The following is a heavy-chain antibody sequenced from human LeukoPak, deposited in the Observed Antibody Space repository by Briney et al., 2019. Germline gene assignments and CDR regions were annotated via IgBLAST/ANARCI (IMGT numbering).Heavy chain of an antibody. Sequence: GGSLRLSCAASGFTFRSYAMTWVHQAPGKGLEWVSTINDNGGSTYYADSVKGRFTTSRDNSKNTLYLQMNSLRAEDTAVYYCATTDEGEYFFDYWGQGTLVTVSS. V-gene: IGHV3-23*01. CDR2: INDNGGST. J-gene: IGHJ4*02. CDR3: ATTDEGEYFFDY. D-gene: IGHD1-26*01. CDR1: GFTFRSYA.